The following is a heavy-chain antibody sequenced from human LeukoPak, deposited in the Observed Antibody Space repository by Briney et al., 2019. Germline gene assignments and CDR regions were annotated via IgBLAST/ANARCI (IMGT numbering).Heavy chain of an antibody. D-gene: IGHD2-2*01. J-gene: IGHJ6*02. CDR1: GYTFTSYG. Sequence: ASVKVSCTASGYTFTSYGISWVRQAPGQGLEWMGWISAYNGNTNYAQKLQGRVTMTTDTSTSTAYMELRSLRSDDTAVYYCAREYCSSTSCYAGLYYYYYGMDVWGQGTTVTVSS. CDR2: ISAYNGNT. CDR3: AREYCSSTSCYAGLYYYYYGMDV. V-gene: IGHV1-18*01.